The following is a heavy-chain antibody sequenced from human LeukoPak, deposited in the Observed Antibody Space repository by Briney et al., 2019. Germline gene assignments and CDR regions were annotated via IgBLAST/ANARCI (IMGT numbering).Heavy chain of an antibody. CDR2: IYYSGST. V-gene: IGHV4-59*01. Sequence: SETLSHTCTVSGGSISSYYWSWIRQPPGKGLEWIGYIYYSGSTNYNPSLKSRVTISVDTSKNQFSLKLSSVTAEDTAVYYCARGARSPVDDILTGYPSESVYWGQGTLVTVSS. CDR3: ARGARSPVDDILTGYPSESVY. CDR1: GGSISSYY. J-gene: IGHJ4*02. D-gene: IGHD3-9*01.